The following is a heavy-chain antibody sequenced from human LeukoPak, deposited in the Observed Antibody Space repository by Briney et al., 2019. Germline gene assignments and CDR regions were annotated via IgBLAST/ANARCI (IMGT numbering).Heavy chain of an antibody. D-gene: IGHD6-19*01. CDR3: TTPGIAVAGHRGANDY. Sequence: GGALRLSCAASGFTFRDAWMYWVRQAPGKGLEWVGRIKSKTEGGTTDFAAPVKGRFSISRDDSQNTLYLQMNSLKTEDTAVYYCTTPGIAVAGHRGANDYWGQGTLVTVSS. V-gene: IGHV3-15*01. J-gene: IGHJ4*02. CDR2: IKSKTEGGTT. CDR1: GFTFRDAW.